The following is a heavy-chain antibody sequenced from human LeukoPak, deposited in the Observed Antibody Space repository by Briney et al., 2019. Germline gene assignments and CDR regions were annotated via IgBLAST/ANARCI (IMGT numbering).Heavy chain of an antibody. Sequence: GGSLRLSCAASGITVSTYSMNWVRQAPGKGLEWISYISGNSGTIYYADSVKGRFTISRDNAKNSLYLQMNSLRAEDTAVYYCARGRAEYDSSSFDPWGQGTLVTVSS. V-gene: IGHV3-48*01. J-gene: IGHJ5*02. CDR2: ISGNSGTI. D-gene: IGHD6-6*01. CDR3: ARGRAEYDSSSFDP. CDR1: GITVSTYS.